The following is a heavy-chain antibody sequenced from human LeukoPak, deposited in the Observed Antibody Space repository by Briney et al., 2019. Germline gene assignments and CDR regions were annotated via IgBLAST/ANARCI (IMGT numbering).Heavy chain of an antibody. Sequence: PSETLSLTCAVYGGSFRDYYWSWIRQPPGKGLEWIGDINHSGSTNYNPSLKSRVSISVDTSKNQFSLKLSSVTAADTAVYYCARDRGYSYGYSAFDIWGQGTMVTVSS. CDR2: INHSGST. D-gene: IGHD5-18*01. CDR3: ARDRGYSYGYSAFDI. J-gene: IGHJ3*02. V-gene: IGHV4-34*01. CDR1: GGSFRDYY.